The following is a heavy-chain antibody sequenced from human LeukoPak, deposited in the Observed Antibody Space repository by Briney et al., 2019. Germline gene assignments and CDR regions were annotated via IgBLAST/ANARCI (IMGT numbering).Heavy chain of an antibody. J-gene: IGHJ4*02. CDR3: MRDLGYNDEWSAGY. Sequence: PGWSLRLSCAASVFTVSSNYMSWVRQAPEKGLEWVSVIYSGGSTYYADSVKGRFTISRDNSMNTLYLQMNSPRAEDTAMYYCMRDLGYNDEWSAGYWGQGTLVTVSS. V-gene: IGHV3-66*01. CDR1: VFTVSSNY. D-gene: IGHD3-3*01. CDR2: IYSGGST.